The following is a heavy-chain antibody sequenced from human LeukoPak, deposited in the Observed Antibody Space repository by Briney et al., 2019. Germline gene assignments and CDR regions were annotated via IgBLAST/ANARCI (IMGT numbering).Heavy chain of an antibody. J-gene: IGHJ3*02. CDR3: AKDRIFGYDSGWRSDGFDI. CDR2: ISNSGTTI. CDR1: GFTFSDYY. Sequence: GGSLRLSCAASGFTFSDYYMSRIRQAPGKGLEWVSYISNSGTTIYYADSVKGRFTISRDNAKNSLYLQMNSLRAEDTAVYYCAKDRIFGYDSGWRSDGFDIWGQGTMVTVSS. D-gene: IGHD6-19*01. V-gene: IGHV3-11*01.